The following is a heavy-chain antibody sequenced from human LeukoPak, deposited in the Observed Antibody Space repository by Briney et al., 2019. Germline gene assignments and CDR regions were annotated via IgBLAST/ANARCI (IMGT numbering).Heavy chain of an antibody. J-gene: IGHJ4*02. CDR2: ISGSGGST. V-gene: IGHV3-23*01. CDR3: ARDLLGSSWYAGFDY. Sequence: PGGSLRLSCAASGFTFSSYAMSWVRQAPGKGLEWVSAISGSGGSTYYADSVKGRFTISRDNSKNSLYLQMNSLRAEDTAVYYCARDLLGSSWYAGFDYWGQGTLVTVSS. D-gene: IGHD6-13*01. CDR1: GFTFSSYA.